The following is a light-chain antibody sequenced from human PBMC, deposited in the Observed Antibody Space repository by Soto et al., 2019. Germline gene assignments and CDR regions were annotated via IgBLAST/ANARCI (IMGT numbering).Light chain of an antibody. CDR2: GTS. CDR3: QQYRSSPPYT. V-gene: IGKV3-20*01. J-gene: IGKJ2*01. Sequence: EIVLTQSPGTLSLSPGERATLSCRASQSVSSSSFAWYQQKPGQAPRLLIYGTSSRATGIPDRFSGSWSGTDFTLTISRLEPEDFAVYYCQQYRSSPPYTFGQGTKLEIK. CDR1: QSVSSSS.